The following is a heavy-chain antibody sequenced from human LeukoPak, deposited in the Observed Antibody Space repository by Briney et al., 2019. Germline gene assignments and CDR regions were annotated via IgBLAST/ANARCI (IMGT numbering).Heavy chain of an antibody. V-gene: IGHV3-23*01. CDR3: AKGSRYNSGLLHYMDV. CDR1: GFTFNNYA. J-gene: IGHJ6*03. Sequence: PGGSLRLSCAASGFTFNNYAMSWVRQAPGKGLEWVSGVSSSGGKTNYVDSVKGRFTISRDNSKNTVHLQVESLRVEDTAVYYCAKGSRYNSGLLHYMDVWGKGTTVTVSS. CDR2: VSSSGGKT. D-gene: IGHD6-19*01.